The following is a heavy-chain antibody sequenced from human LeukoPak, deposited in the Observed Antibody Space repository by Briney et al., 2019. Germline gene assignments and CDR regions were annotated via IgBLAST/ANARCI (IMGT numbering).Heavy chain of an antibody. Sequence: ASVKVSCRPSGYTFTNYHIHWVRQAPGQGLEWMGWINPRSGGTNYAQKFQGRVTMTRDTSISTAYMELSRLRSDDTAVYYCARDGQNGAVAGFDYWGQGTLVSVSS. CDR3: ARDGQNGAVAGFDY. D-gene: IGHD6-19*01. V-gene: IGHV1-2*02. CDR1: GYTFTNYH. J-gene: IGHJ4*02. CDR2: INPRSGGT.